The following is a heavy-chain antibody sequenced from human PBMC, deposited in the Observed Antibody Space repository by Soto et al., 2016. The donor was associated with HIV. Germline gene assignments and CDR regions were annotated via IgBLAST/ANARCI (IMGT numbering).Heavy chain of an antibody. CDR1: GGSVNSGSYY. V-gene: IGHV4-61*01. D-gene: IGHD3-16*01. J-gene: IGHJ4*02. CDR3: ARDGGXGPSVIFDY. Sequence: QVQLQESGPGLVKPSETLSLTCTVSGGSVNSGSYYWNWIRQPPGKGLEWIGYIYYSGSTNYNPSLKSRVTISVDTSKNQFSLKLNSVTAADTAVYYCARDGGXGPSVIFDYWGQGTLVTVSS. CDR2: IYYSGST.